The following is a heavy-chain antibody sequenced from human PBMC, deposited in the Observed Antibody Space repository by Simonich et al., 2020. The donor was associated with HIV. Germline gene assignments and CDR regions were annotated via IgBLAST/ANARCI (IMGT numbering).Heavy chain of an antibody. D-gene: IGHD6-13*01. V-gene: IGHV4-34*01. J-gene: IGHJ1*01. Sequence: QVQLQQWGAGLLKPSETLSLTCAVYGGSFSGYYWSWIRQPPGKGLEGIGEINHSETTNYNTSLKSRVTISVDTSKNQFSLKLSSVTAADTAVYYCARLTAGGLGEYFQHWGQGTLVTVSS. CDR3: ARLTAGGLGEYFQH. CDR1: GGSFSGYY. CDR2: INHSETT.